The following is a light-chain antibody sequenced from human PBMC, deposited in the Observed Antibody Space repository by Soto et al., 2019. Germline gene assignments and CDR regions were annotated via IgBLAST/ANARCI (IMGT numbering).Light chain of an antibody. J-gene: IGKJ1*01. CDR3: QQSYSTLWT. V-gene: IGKV1-39*01. CDR1: QSISSY. Sequence: DIQMTQSPSSLSASVGDRVTITCRASQSISSYLNWYQQKPGKAPKLLIYAASSLQSGVTSRLSGSGSGTDFTLTISSLQPEDFATYYCQQSYSTLWTFGQGTKVDIK. CDR2: AAS.